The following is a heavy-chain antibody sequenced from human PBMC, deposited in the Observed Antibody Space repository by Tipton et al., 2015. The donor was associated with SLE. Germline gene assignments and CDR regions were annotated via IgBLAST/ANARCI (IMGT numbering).Heavy chain of an antibody. Sequence: GSLRLSCAASGFTFSSYSMNWVRQAPGKGLEWVSSISSSSSYIYYADSVKGRFTISRDNAKNSLYLQMNSLRAEDTAVYYCARDVGNLPYYADAFDIWGQGTMVTVSS. CDR1: GFTFSSYS. CDR3: ARDVGNLPYYADAFDI. D-gene: IGHD1-26*01. J-gene: IGHJ3*02. V-gene: IGHV3-21*01. CDR2: ISSSSSYI.